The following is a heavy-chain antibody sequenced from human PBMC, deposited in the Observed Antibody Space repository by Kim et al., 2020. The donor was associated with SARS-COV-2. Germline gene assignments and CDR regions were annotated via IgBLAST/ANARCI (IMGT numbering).Heavy chain of an antibody. Sequence: KSRVTISVDTSKDQFSLKLSSVTAADTAVYYCARASFPYSSSWYGNWFDPWGQGTLVTVSS. V-gene: IGHV4-34*01. CDR3: ARASFPYSSSWYGNWFDP. D-gene: IGHD6-13*01. J-gene: IGHJ5*02.